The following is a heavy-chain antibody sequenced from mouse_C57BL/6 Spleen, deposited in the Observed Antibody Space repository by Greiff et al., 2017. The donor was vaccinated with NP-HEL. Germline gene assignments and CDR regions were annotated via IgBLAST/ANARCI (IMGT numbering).Heavy chain of an antibody. V-gene: IGHV1-15*01. CDR1: GYTFTDYE. CDR3: TNYYGSSENYFDY. D-gene: IGHD1-1*01. Sequence: QVQLQQSGAELVRPGASVTLSCKASGYTFTDYEMHWVKQTPVHGLEWIGAIDPETGGTAYNQKFKGKAILTADKSSSTAYMELRSLTSEDSAVYYCTNYYGSSENYFDYWGQGTTLTVSS. CDR2: IDPETGGT. J-gene: IGHJ2*01.